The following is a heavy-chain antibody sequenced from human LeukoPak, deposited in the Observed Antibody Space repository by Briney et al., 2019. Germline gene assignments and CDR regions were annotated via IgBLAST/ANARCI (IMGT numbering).Heavy chain of an antibody. J-gene: IGHJ6*02. CDR2: IDSSSYI. D-gene: IGHD2-8*02. CDR1: GFTFSSYT. CDR3: ARDRSPTGMDV. V-gene: IGHV3-21*01. Sequence: GGSLRLSCAASGFTFSSYTMNWVRQAPGKGLEWVSSIDSSSYIYYADSLKGRFTISRDNAKNSLYLQMNSLRAEDTAVYYCARDRSPTGMDVWGQGTTVTASS.